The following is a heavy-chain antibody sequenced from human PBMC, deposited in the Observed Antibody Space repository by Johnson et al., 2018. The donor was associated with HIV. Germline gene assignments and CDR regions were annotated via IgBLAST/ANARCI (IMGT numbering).Heavy chain of an antibody. CDR2: IRYDGSNK. V-gene: IGHV3-30*02. CDR1: GFTFSSYG. J-gene: IGHJ3*02. CDR3: AREDQNWNYDHAFDI. Sequence: QVQLVESGGGVVQPGGSLRLSCAASGFTFSSYGMHWVRQAPGKGLEWVAFIRYDGSNKYYADSVKGRFTISRDNSKNTLYLQMNSLRAEDTAVYYCAREDQNWNYDHAFDIWGQGTMVTVSS. D-gene: IGHD1-7*01.